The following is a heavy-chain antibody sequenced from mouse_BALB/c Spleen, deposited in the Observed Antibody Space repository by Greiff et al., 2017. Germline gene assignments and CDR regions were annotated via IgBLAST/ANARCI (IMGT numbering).Heavy chain of an antibody. J-gene: IGHJ2*01. CDR2: IYYSGTT. Sequence: EVKLQESGPGLVKPSQTVSLTCTVTGISITTGNFSWSRMRHFPGNKLEWIGYIYYSGTTTYNPSLKSRTTITRDTSKNQFFLEMNSLTAEDTATYYCARDDYYGSSFDYWGQGTTLTVSS. CDR1: GISITTGNFS. CDR3: ARDDYYGSSFDY. V-gene: IGHV3-5*02. D-gene: IGHD1-1*01.